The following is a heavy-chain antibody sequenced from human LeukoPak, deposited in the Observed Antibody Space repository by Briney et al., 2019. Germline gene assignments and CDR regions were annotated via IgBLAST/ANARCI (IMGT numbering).Heavy chain of an antibody. CDR2: ISSSSSYI. CDR1: GFTFSSYS. D-gene: IGHD5-18*01. V-gene: IGHV3-21*01. Sequence: GGSLRLSCAASGFTFSSYSMNWVRQAPGKGLEWVSSISSSSSYIYYADSVKGRFTISRDNAKNSLYLQMNSLRAEDTAVYYCARLGYQGDTAMVTVDYWGQGTLVTVSS. J-gene: IGHJ4*02. CDR3: ARLGYQGDTAMVTVDY.